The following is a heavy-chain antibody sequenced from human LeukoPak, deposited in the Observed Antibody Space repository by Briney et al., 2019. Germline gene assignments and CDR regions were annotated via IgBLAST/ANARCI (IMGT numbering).Heavy chain of an antibody. V-gene: IGHV4-4*08. CDR1: GGSISSYY. J-gene: IGHJ4*02. Sequence: PSETLSLTCTVSGGSISSYYWSWIRQPPGKGLEWIGRIYTSGSTEYNPSLKSRVTISVDTSKNQFSLKLSSVTAADTAVYYCARAGGDYYDSSGYYPSWGQGTLVTVSS. D-gene: IGHD3-22*01. CDR3: ARAGGDYYDSSGYYPS. CDR2: IYTSGST.